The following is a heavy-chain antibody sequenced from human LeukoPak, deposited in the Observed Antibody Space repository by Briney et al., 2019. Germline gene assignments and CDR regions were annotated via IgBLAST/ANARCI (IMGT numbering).Heavy chain of an antibody. CDR3: ARATLSGFSNS. J-gene: IGHJ4*02. Sequence: ASVKVSCKTSGGTFNSYGFSWVRQAPGQGLEWMGGVIPILGTTKYAQKFQGRVTITTDESTSTVYKKLNSLRSEDTAVYYCARATLSGFSNSWGQGTLVTVSS. V-gene: IGHV1-69*05. CDR2: VIPILGTT. CDR1: GGTFNSYG. D-gene: IGHD6-13*01.